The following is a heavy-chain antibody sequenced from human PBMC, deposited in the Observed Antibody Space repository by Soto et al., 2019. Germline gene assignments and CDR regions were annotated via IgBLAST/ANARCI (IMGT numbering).Heavy chain of an antibody. CDR2: ISYDGSNK. J-gene: IGHJ3*02. CDR3: AKGDSSGSAFDI. CDR1: GFTFSSYG. D-gene: IGHD6-19*01. V-gene: IGHV3-30*18. Sequence: GGSLRLSCAASGFTFSSYGMHWVRQAPGKGLEWVAVISYDGSNKYYADSVKGRFTISRGNSKNTLYLQMNSLRAEDTAVYYCAKGDSSGSAFDIWGQGTMVTVSS.